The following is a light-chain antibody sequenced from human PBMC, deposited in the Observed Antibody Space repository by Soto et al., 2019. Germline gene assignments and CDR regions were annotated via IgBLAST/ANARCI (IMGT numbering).Light chain of an antibody. J-gene: IGLJ2*01. CDR2: DVS. V-gene: IGLV2-14*01. CDR3: SSYTSSSTLVV. CDR1: SSDVGGYNY. Sequence: QSVLTQPASVSGSPGQSITISCTGTSSDVGGYNYASWYQQHPGKAPKLMIYDVSNRPSGVSNRFSGSKSGNTASLTISGLQAEDEADYYCSSYTSSSTLVVFGGGTKLTVL.